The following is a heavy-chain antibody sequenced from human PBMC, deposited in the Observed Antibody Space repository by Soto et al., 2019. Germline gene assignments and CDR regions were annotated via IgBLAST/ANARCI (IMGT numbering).Heavy chain of an antibody. CDR3: ARSFWSDGFDP. CDR2: IYYSGST. D-gene: IGHD3-3*01. J-gene: IGHJ5*02. Sequence: PSETLSLTCTVSGGSISSSSYYWGWIRQPPGKGLEWIGSIYYSGSTYYNPSLKSRVTISVDTSKNQFSLKLSSVTAADTAVYYCARSFWSDGFDPWGQGTLVTVSS. CDR1: GGSISSSSYY. V-gene: IGHV4-39*07.